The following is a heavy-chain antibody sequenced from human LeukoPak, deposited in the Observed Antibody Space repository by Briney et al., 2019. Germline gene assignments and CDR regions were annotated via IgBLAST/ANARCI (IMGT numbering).Heavy chain of an antibody. J-gene: IGHJ5*02. CDR3: ARAAAGTPLINWFDP. Sequence: SETLSLTCTVSAGSISSSSFYWGWIRQPPGKGLEWIGSIYYSGSTYYNPSLKSRVTISVDTPKNQFSLKLSSVTAADTAVYYCARAAAGTPLINWFDPWGQGTLVTVSS. V-gene: IGHV4-39*07. CDR1: AGSISSSSFY. D-gene: IGHD6-13*01. CDR2: IYYSGST.